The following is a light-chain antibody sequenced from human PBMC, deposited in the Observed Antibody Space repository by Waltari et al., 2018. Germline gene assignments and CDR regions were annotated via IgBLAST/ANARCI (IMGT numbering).Light chain of an antibody. CDR3: SSYAGSNNLGV. V-gene: IGLV2-14*01. Sequence: QSALTQPASVSGSPGQSITISCSGTDSDVGAYDFVSWYQQHPGKAPHLIIYEVSNRPSGISNRFSASKSGNTASLTISGLQAEDEADYYCSSYAGSNNLGVFGGGTKLTVL. CDR1: DSDVGAYDF. CDR2: EVS. J-gene: IGLJ2*01.